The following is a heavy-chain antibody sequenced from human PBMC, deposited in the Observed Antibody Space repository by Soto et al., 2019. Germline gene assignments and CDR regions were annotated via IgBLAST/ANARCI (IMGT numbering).Heavy chain of an antibody. D-gene: IGHD2-15*01. Sequence: GWFLICSYVAPGVTFSYSRMCCVRHAPGKGLEGVGRVISETDDGTTDYAAPVKSRLTISRDDSENTLYLQMSSLKTEDTAVYYCTTGFAAYATLFDYCCKGT. V-gene: IGHV3-15*01. CDR2: VISETDDGTT. CDR3: TTGFAAYATLFDY. J-gene: IGHJ4*02. CDR1: GVTFSYSR.